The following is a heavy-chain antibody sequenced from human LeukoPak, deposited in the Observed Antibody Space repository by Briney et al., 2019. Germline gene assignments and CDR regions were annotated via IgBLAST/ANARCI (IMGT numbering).Heavy chain of an antibody. Sequence: HPGGSLRLSCAASGFIFSNYAMHWVRQAPGKGLEWVAAMSFDGNNKYFAGSVKGRFTISRDNSRSTLYLQMSSLRADDTAVYYCARDGCSGHRCPFYYYMDVWGKGTTVTVSS. V-gene: IGHV3-30*04. J-gene: IGHJ6*03. CDR1: GFIFSNYA. CDR3: ARDGCSGHRCPFYYYMDV. D-gene: IGHD5-12*01. CDR2: MSFDGNNK.